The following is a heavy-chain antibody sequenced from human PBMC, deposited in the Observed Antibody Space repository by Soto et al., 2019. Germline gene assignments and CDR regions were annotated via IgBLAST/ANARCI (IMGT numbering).Heavy chain of an antibody. V-gene: IGHV3-23*01. D-gene: IGHD5-18*01. CDR3: AKNGQYTAMAWDDY. CDR2: ISGGGGAT. J-gene: IGHJ4*02. CDR1: GFTFSSYA. Sequence: EVQLLESGGGLVQPGGSLRLSCAASGFTFSSYAMSWVRQAPWKGLEWVSVISGGGGATYYADSVKGRFTISRDNSKNTLYLQMNSLRAEDTAVYYCAKNGQYTAMAWDDYWGQGTLVTVSS.